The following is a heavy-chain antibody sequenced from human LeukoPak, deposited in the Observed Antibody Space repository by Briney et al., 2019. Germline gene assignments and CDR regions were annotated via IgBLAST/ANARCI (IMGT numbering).Heavy chain of an antibody. CDR2: IILIFDTA. CDR3: ASERHNYGDFDY. Sequence: ASVKVSCKASGGTFSSYAISWVRQAPGQGLEWMGGIILIFDTANYAQKFKGRLTITADKSTSTAYMELSSLRSEDTAVYYCASERHNYGDFDYWGQGTLVTVSS. CDR1: GGTFSSYA. D-gene: IGHD4-17*01. J-gene: IGHJ4*02. V-gene: IGHV1-69*06.